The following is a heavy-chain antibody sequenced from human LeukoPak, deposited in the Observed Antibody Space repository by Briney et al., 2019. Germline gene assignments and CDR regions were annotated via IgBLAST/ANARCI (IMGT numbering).Heavy chain of an antibody. CDR1: GLTFRSYW. D-gene: IGHD5-24*01. J-gene: IGHJ4*02. Sequence: GGSLRLSCAVSGLTFRSYWMSWVRQAPGKGLEWVANINQGGSEKYFVDSVRGRFTVSRDSAKNLLHLQMDTLRADDTAVYYCARERDGRFFDYWGQGTLVTVSS. CDR3: ARERDGRFFDY. V-gene: IGHV3-7*01. CDR2: INQGGSEK.